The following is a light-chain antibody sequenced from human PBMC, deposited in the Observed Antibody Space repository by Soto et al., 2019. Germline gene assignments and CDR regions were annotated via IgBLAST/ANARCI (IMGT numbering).Light chain of an antibody. CDR2: DDT. Sequence: QSVLTQPASVSGSPGQSITISCTGTSSDVGTYKPVSWYQQYPGKAPKVIIYDDTKRPSGVSSRFSGSKSGNTASLTISGIQAEDEADYYCCSFAGSSTSFGGGTKLTVL. CDR3: CSFAGSSTS. CDR1: SSDVGTYKP. V-gene: IGLV2-23*01. J-gene: IGLJ3*02.